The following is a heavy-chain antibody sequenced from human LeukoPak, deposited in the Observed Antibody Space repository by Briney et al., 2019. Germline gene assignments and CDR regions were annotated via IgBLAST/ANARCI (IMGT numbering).Heavy chain of an antibody. D-gene: IGHD2-15*01. CDR1: GFTFTSYS. J-gene: IGHJ6*03. Sequence: PGGSLRLSCAASGFTFTSYSMNWVRQAPGKGLEWVGRIKSKTDGGTTDYAAPVKGRFTISRDDPKNTLYLQMNSLKTEDTAVYYCTTRYCSGGSCYRYYYYYYMDVWGKGTTVTVSS. V-gene: IGHV3-15*01. CDR2: IKSKTDGGTT. CDR3: TTRYCSGGSCYRYYYYYYMDV.